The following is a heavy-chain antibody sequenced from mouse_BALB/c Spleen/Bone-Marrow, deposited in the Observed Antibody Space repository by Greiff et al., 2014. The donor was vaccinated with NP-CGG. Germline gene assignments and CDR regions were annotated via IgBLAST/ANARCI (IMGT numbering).Heavy chain of an antibody. D-gene: IGHD4-1*01. J-gene: IGHJ2*01. Sequence: VQLKGSGGGLVQPGGSRKLSCAASEFTFSSFGMHWVRQAPEKGLEWVAYISSGSSAIYYADTVRGRFTISRDNPKNTLFLQMTSLRSEDTAMYYCARGGNWEDFDYWGQGTTLTVSS. CDR1: EFTFSSFG. CDR2: ISSGSSAI. CDR3: ARGGNWEDFDY. V-gene: IGHV5-17*02.